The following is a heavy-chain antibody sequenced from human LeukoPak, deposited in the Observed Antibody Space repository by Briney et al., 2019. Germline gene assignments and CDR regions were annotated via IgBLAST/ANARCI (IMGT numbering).Heavy chain of an antibody. CDR3: ARGNYYGSGPLFGA. V-gene: IGHV1-2*02. Sequence: ASVKVSCKASGFPFNDYYLHWVRQAPGQGLEWMGWIDPYSGGTNYAQKFQGRVTMTWDTPISTAYMELSSLRSDDTGEYYCARGNYYGSGPLFGAWGQGTLVTVSS. D-gene: IGHD3-10*01. CDR1: GFPFNDYY. CDR2: IDPYSGGT. J-gene: IGHJ5*02.